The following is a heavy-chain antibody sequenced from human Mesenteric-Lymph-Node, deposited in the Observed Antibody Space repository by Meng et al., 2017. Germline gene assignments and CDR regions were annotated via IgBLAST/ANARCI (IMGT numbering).Heavy chain of an antibody. Sequence: SVKVSCKASGGTFSSYAISWVRQAPGQGLEWMGGIIPIFGTANYAQKFQGRVTITADESTSTAYMELSSLRSEDTAVYYCARKVITGTPYYYYGMDVWGQGTTVTVSS. CDR2: IIPIFGTA. CDR3: ARKVITGTPYYYYGMDV. D-gene: IGHD1-7*01. V-gene: IGHV1-69*13. J-gene: IGHJ6*02. CDR1: GGTFSSYA.